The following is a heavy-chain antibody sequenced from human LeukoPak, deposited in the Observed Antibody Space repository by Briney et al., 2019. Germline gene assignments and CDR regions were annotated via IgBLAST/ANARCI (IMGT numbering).Heavy chain of an antibody. CDR1: GCIISSGGYY. J-gene: IGHJ6*02. CDR3: ARTIRDSYHGMDV. V-gene: IGHV4-31*03. D-gene: IGHD5-24*01. CDR2: IYYSCST. Sequence: PSEALSLTCTFSGCIISSGGYYWSWIRQHPGKGLEGIGYIYYSCSTYYNRSLKRRVTISVGTCKNQFALKLDPVTASDTAVYYRARTIRDSYHGMDVWGQGPAVTVPS.